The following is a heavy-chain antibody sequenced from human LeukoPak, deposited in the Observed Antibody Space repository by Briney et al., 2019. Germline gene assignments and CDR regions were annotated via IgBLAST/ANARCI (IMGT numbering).Heavy chain of an antibody. CDR2: IIPILGIA. CDR1: GGTFSSYT. D-gene: IGHD6-13*01. J-gene: IGHJ4*02. V-gene: IGHV1-69*02. Sequence: SVKVSCKASGGTFSSYTISWVRQAPGPGLEWMGRIIPILGIAKYAQKFQGRVTITADKSTSTAYMELSSLRSEDTALYYWGSLPLGRAAAGTDHWGQETVLTVPS. CDR3: GSLPLGRAAAGTDH.